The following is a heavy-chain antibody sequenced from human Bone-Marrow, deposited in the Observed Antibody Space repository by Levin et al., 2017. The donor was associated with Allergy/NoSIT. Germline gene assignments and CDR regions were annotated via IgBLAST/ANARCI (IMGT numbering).Heavy chain of an antibody. CDR3: VGAAFGSGTFGH. D-gene: IGHD3-10*01. V-gene: IGHV3-21*01. J-gene: IGHJ4*02. CDR1: GFSFSIYA. CDR2: ISSRSDYI. Sequence: LSLTCAVSGFSFSIYAMNWVRQAPGKGLEWVSFISSRSDYIYYADSVKGRFTISRDNAKNSLYLQMNNLGVDDTAVYYCVGAAFGSGTFGHWGQGTLVTVSS.